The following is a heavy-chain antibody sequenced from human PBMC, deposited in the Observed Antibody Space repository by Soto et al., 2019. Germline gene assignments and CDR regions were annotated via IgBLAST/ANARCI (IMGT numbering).Heavy chain of an antibody. Sequence: SETLSLTCTVSGGSIISTRHYWGWIRQPPRKGLEWIGTLYYDGTTYYNPSLKSRLTISVDTAKNQFSLKLSSMTATDTAVYYCARQVPAAIRLGWFDPWGQGTLVTVSS. J-gene: IGHJ5*02. D-gene: IGHD2-2*02. CDR3: ARQVPAAIRLGWFDP. V-gene: IGHV4-39*01. CDR1: GGSIISTRHY. CDR2: LYYDGTT.